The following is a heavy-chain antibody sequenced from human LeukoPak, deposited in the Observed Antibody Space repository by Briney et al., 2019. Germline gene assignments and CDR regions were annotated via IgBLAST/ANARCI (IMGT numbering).Heavy chain of an antibody. CDR3: ARGGSYYNFDF. V-gene: IGHV4-38-2*01. Sequence: SETLSLTCVVSGYFIGNGYYWGWIRQPPGKGLEWIGNIHHSGTTYQNASLKSRVTTSVDRSKNQFSLKLSSVTAADTAVYFCARGGSYYNFDFWGREPLVTVSS. CDR2: IHHSGTT. D-gene: IGHD1-26*01. CDR1: GYFIGNGYY. J-gene: IGHJ4*02.